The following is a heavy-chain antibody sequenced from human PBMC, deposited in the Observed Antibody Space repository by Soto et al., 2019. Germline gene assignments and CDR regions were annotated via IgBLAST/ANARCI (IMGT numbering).Heavy chain of an antibody. CDR1: GDTFTDYY. CDR3: ARESGGATATLDYYYFYMDV. J-gene: IGHJ6*03. CDR2: INPNSGVT. V-gene: IGHV1-2*04. D-gene: IGHD5-12*01. Sequence: QVQLVQSGAEVKKPGASVTVSCRSSGDTFTDYYMHWVRQAPGQGLEWMGWINPNSGVTKYAQKFQGWVTMTRDTSIRTVYMQLSRLRSDDTAVYYCARESGGATATLDYYYFYMDVWGTGTTATVSS.